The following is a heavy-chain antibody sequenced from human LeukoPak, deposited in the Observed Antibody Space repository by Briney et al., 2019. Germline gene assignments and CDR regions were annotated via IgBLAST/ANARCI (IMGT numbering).Heavy chain of an antibody. CDR1: GYSISSGYY. CDR3: ARLRQLVRLVVVVAVDY. Sequence: SETLSLTCTVSGYSISSGYYWGWIRQPPGKGLEWIGSIYYSGSTYYNPSLKSRVTISVDTSKNQFSLKLSSVTAADTAVYYSARLRQLVRLVVVVAVDYWGQGTLVTVSS. J-gene: IGHJ4*02. V-gene: IGHV4-38-2*02. CDR2: IYYSGST. D-gene: IGHD2-15*01.